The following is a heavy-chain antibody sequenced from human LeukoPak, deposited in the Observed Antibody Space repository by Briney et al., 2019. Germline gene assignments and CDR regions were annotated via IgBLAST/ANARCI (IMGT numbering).Heavy chain of an antibody. Sequence: SETLSLTCAVYGGSFSGYYWSWIRQPPGKGLEWIGEINHSGSTNYNPSLKSRVTISVDTSKNQFSLKLSSVTAADTAVYYCARGGVAAAGTVPFDYWGQGTLVTVSS. CDR1: GGSFSGYY. V-gene: IGHV4-34*01. D-gene: IGHD6-13*01. J-gene: IGHJ4*02. CDR2: INHSGST. CDR3: ARGGVAAAGTVPFDY.